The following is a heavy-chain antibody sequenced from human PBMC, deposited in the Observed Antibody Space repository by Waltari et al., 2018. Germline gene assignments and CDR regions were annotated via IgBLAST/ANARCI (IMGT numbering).Heavy chain of an antibody. V-gene: IGHV4-34*01. CDR3: AREKSYSNYNPFDY. CDR2: INHRGST. J-gene: IGHJ4*02. D-gene: IGHD4-4*01. CDR1: GGSFSGYY. Sequence: QVQLQQWGAGLLKPSETLSLTCAVYGGSFSGYYWSWIRQPPGKGLEWIGEINHRGSTNYNPALKSRVTISVDTSKNQFSLKLSSVTAADTAVYYCAREKSYSNYNPFDYWGQGTLVTVSS.